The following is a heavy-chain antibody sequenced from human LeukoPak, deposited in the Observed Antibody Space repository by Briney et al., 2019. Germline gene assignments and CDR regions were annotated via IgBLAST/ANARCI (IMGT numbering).Heavy chain of an antibody. Sequence: PSETLSLTCAVYGXSFSGYYWSWIRQPPGKGLEWIGEINHSGSTNYNPSLKSRVTISVDTSKNHFSLKLSSVTAADTAVYYCARLGSTFDIWGQGIMVTVSS. D-gene: IGHD2-2*01. CDR2: INHSGST. J-gene: IGHJ3*02. CDR1: GXSFSGYY. V-gene: IGHV4-34*01. CDR3: ARLGSTFDI.